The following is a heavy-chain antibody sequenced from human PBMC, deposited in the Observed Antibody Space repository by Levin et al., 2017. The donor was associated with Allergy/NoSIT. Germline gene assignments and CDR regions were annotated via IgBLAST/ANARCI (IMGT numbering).Heavy chain of an antibody. D-gene: IGHD3-10*01. V-gene: IGHV3-23*01. J-gene: IGHJ4*02. CDR1: GFAFSIHA. CDR2: ISGGGGTT. CDR3: VKATSTYGSGSYYDPFDD. Sequence: SGGSLRLSCAASGFAFSIHAMGWVRQAPGKGLDWVSTISGGGGTTYYADSVKGRFTISRDNSKNTLYLEMSSLRAADTAVYYCVKATSTYGSGSYYDPFDDWGQGTLVTVSS.